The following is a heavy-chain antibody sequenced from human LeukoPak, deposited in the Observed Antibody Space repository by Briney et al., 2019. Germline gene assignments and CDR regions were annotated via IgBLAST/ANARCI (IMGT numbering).Heavy chain of an antibody. CDR2: ISSSSSYI. D-gene: IGHD3-22*01. V-gene: IGHV3-21*04. CDR1: GFTFSSYS. Sequence: GGSLRLSCAASGFTFSSYSMNWVRQAPGKGLEWVSSISSSSSYIYYADSVKGRFTISRDNAKNSLYLQMNSLRAEDMALYYCAKDYDSNAFDIWGQGTMVTVSS. CDR3: AKDYDSNAFDI. J-gene: IGHJ3*02.